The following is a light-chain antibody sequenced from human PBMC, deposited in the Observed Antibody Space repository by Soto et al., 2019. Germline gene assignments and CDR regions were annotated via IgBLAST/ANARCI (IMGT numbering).Light chain of an antibody. CDR1: SSDIGSNA. CDR3: AAWGDRLTGVL. J-gene: IGLJ2*01. CDR2: MNN. V-gene: IGLV1-47*01. Sequence: QAVLTQPPSASGTPGQRVTISCSGSSSDIGSNAVYWYQQLPGTAPKLLIYMNNQRPSGVPDRFSGAKSGTSASLAISGLRSEDDADYYCAAWGDRLTGVLFGGGTKLTVL.